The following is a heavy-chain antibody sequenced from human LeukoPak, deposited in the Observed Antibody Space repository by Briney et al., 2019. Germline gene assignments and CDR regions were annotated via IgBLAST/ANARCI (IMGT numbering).Heavy chain of an antibody. V-gene: IGHV1-2*02. CDR3: ARAAAASSPTQFHY. Sequence: ASVKVSCKASGYTFTGYYMHWVRQAPGQGLEWMGWINPNSGGTNYAQKFQGRVTMTRDTSISTAYMELSRLRSDDTAVYYRARAAAASSPTQFHYWGQGTLVTVSS. CDR1: GYTFTGYY. CDR2: INPNSGGT. D-gene: IGHD2-2*01. J-gene: IGHJ4*02.